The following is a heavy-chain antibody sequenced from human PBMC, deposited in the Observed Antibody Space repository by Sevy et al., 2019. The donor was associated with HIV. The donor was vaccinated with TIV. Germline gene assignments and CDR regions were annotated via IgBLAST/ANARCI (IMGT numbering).Heavy chain of an antibody. CDR2: ISYDGSNK. Sequence: GGSLRLSCAASGFTFSSYAMHWVRQAPGKGLEWVAVISYDGSNKYYADSVKGRFTISRDNSKNTLYLQMNSLRAEVTAVYYCARALIQLWFYGMDVWGQGTTVTVSS. CDR3: ARALIQLWFYGMDV. D-gene: IGHD5-18*01. V-gene: IGHV3-30-3*01. CDR1: GFTFSSYA. J-gene: IGHJ6*02.